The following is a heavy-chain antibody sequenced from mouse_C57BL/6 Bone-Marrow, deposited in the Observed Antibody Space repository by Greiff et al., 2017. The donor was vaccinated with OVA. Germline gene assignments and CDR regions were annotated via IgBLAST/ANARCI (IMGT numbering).Heavy chain of an antibody. CDR1: GYTFTSYW. CDR2: IDPSDSYT. Sequence: QVQLQQPGAELVMPGASVKLSCKASGYTFTSYWMHWVKQRPGQGLEWIGEIDPSDSYTNYNQKFKGKSTLTVDKSSSTAYMQLSSLTSEDSAVYYCAREGVVAPHYYAMDYWGQGTSVTVSS. J-gene: IGHJ4*01. V-gene: IGHV1-69*01. CDR3: AREGVVAPHYYAMDY. D-gene: IGHD1-1*01.